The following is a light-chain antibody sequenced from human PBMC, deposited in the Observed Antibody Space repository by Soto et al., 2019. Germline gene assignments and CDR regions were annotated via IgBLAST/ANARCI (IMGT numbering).Light chain of an antibody. CDR3: QRYGG. J-gene: IGKJ1*01. CDR2: DAT. Sequence: EVLLTQSPGTLSLSPGETATLSCGASQRVSNNFLGWYQQKPCLPPRLLIYDATSRANGIPERFSGRGSGTHFTLTISRLEHEDFAVYYCQRYGGFGQGTKVDIK. CDR1: QRVSNNF. V-gene: IGKV3D-20*01.